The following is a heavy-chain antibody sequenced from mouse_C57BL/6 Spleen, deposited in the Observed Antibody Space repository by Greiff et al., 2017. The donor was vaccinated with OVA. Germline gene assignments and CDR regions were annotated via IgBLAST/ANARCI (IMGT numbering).Heavy chain of an antibody. CDR2: ISYDGSN. V-gene: IGHV3-6*01. CDR3: ARGDYDYDERHLAWFAY. D-gene: IGHD2-4*01. Sequence: EVKLMESGPGLVKPSQSLSLTCSVTGYSITSGYYWNWIRQFPGNKLEWMGYISYDGSNNYNPSLKNRISITRDTSKNQFFLKLNSVTTEDTATYYCARGDYDYDERHLAWFAYWGQGTLVTVSA. J-gene: IGHJ3*01. CDR1: GYSITSGYY.